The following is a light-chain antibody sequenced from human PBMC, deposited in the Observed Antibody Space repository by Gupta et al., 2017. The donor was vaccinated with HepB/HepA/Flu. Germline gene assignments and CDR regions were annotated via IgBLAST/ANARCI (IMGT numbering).Light chain of an antibody. CDR2: AAS. CDR3: QKYNSAPRIT. J-gene: IGKJ5*01. V-gene: IGKV1-27*01. CDR1: QGISNY. Sequence: DIQMTQSPSSLSASVGDRVTITCRASQGISNYLDWYQQKPGKVPKLLIYAASTLQSGVPSRFSGSGTGTDVTLTISIRQLEDVATYYCQKYNSAPRITFGQGTRLEIK.